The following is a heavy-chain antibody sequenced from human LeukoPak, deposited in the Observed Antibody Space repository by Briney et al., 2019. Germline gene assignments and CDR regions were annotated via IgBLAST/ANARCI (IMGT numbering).Heavy chain of an antibody. D-gene: IGHD6-13*01. Sequence: SETLSLTCTVSGGSISSSSYYWGWIRQPPGKGLEWIGSMYYSGNTYYNPSLKSRVTISVDTSKNQFSLKVSSVTAADTAVYYCARRSMAGAGSFDYWGQGTPVTVS. V-gene: IGHV4-39*01. CDR2: MYYSGNT. CDR3: ARRSMAGAGSFDY. J-gene: IGHJ4*02. CDR1: GGSISSSSYY.